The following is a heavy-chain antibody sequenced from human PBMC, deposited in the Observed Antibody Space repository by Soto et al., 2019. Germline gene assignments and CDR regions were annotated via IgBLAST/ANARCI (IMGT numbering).Heavy chain of an antibody. V-gene: IGHV3-30*18. J-gene: IGHJ4*02. D-gene: IGHD3-16*01. Sequence: SLRLSCATTGFSFSNNVMHWVRQAPGKGLEWVAIISYDGSKKFYADSVKGRFTISRDNSKNTLYLQMNSLRVEDTAVYYCAKDRVESGLGEIDYWGQGTLVTVSS. CDR2: ISYDGSKK. CDR3: AKDRVESGLGEIDY. CDR1: GFSFSNNV.